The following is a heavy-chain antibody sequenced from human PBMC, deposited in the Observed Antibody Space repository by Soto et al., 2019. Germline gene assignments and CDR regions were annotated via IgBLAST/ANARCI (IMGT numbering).Heavy chain of an antibody. J-gene: IGHJ4*02. V-gene: IGHV3-23*01. D-gene: IGHD2-8*01. CDR2: ISGSGGST. CDR1: GFTFSSYA. Sequence: GGSLRLSCAASGFTFSSYAMSWVRQAPGKGLEWVSAISGSGGSTYYADSVKGRFTISRDSSKNTLYLQMNSLRAEDTAVYYCAKSLSLRIFYGESYSNWGKGTLVTVSS. CDR3: AKSLSLRIFYGESYSN.